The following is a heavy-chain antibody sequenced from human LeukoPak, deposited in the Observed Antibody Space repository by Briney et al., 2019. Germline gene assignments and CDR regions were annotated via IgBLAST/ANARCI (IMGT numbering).Heavy chain of an antibody. CDR1: GFTFSTYI. Sequence: GGSLRLSRAASGFTFSTYIMNWVRQAPGKGLEWVSSISSSDNYIYSADSVKGRFTISRDNARNSLYLQMNSLRAEDTAVYYCAIAGGNRYYFDYWGQGTLVTVSS. CDR3: AIAGGNRYYFDY. D-gene: IGHD3-16*01. CDR2: ISSSDNYI. V-gene: IGHV3-21*01. J-gene: IGHJ4*02.